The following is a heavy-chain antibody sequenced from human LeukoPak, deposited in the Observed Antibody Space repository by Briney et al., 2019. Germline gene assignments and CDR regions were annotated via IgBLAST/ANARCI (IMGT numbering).Heavy chain of an antibody. CDR3: ATGRGYSYGFDS. Sequence: ASVKVSCKASGYTFSGYYMHWVRQAPGQGLEWMAWIYPNSRGTKYAQKFKGRVTVTRDTSISTAYMQLRRPKSDDTAVYYCATGRGYSYGFDSWGQGTLVTVSS. V-gene: IGHV1-2*02. CDR2: IYPNSRGT. J-gene: IGHJ4*02. CDR1: GYTFSGYY. D-gene: IGHD5-18*01.